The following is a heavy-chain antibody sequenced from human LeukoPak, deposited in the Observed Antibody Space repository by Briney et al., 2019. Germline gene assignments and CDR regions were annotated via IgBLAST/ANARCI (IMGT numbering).Heavy chain of an antibody. Sequence: PGGSLRLSCAASGFTFSSYGMHWVRQAPGKGLEWVAFIRYDGSNKYYADSVKGRFTISRDNSKNTLYLQMNSLRAEDTAVYYCAKQIVVVPAAIPPLDYWGQGTLVTVSS. D-gene: IGHD2-2*02. CDR2: IRYDGSNK. CDR1: GFTFSSYG. CDR3: AKQIVVVPAAIPPLDY. J-gene: IGHJ4*02. V-gene: IGHV3-30*02.